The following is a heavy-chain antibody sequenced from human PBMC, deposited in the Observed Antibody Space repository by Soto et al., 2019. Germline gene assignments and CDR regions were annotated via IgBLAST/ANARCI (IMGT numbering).Heavy chain of an antibody. Sequence: LRRSCAASGFTFSSYAMHWVRQAPGKGLEWVAVISYDGSNKYYADSVKGRFTISRDNSKNTLYLQMNSLRAEDTAVYYCARDYVLDYWGQGTLVTVSS. V-gene: IGHV3-30-3*01. D-gene: IGHD3-16*01. CDR1: GFTFSSYA. CDR2: ISYDGSNK. J-gene: IGHJ4*02. CDR3: ARDYVLDY.